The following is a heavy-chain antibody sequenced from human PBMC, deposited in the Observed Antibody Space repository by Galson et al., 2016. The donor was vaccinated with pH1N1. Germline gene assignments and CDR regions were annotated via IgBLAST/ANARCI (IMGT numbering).Heavy chain of an antibody. D-gene: IGHD3-10*01. CDR1: GDSIRSGTYY. CDR2: LYSSGST. J-gene: IGHJ5*02. V-gene: IGHV4-61*02. CDR3: ARGGEEILSFGEPHNWFDP. Sequence: TLSLTCTVSGDSIRSGTYYWSWIRQPAGKGLQWIGLLYSSGSTNYNPSLKGRVTMSADTSKNEFSLKMTSVTAADTAVYYCARGGEEILSFGEPHNWFDPWGQGTLVTVSS.